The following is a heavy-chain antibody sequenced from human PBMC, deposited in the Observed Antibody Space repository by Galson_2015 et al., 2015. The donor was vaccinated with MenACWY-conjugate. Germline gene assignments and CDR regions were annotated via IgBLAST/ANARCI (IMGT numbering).Heavy chain of an antibody. J-gene: IGHJ2*01. V-gene: IGHV5-51*01. D-gene: IGHD1-26*01. CDR3: ARSGSGTWYFDL. CDR2: IYPGDSDT. CDR1: GYSITSHW. Sequence: QSGAEVKKPGESLQISCKLSGYSITSHWIGWARQMPGKGLEWMGIIYPGDSDTRYSPSFQGRVTFSVDTSISTAYLQLSSLKASDTAMYYCARSGSGTWYFDLWGRGTLVTVSS.